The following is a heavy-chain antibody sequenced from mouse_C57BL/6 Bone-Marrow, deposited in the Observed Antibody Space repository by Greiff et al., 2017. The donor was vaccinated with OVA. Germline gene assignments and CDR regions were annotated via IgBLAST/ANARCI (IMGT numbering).Heavy chain of an antibody. J-gene: IGHJ1*03. D-gene: IGHD6-1*01. CDR3: ARRGHSLYWYFDV. CDR1: GYTFTSYW. CDR2: IYPGSGST. V-gene: IGHV1-55*01. Sequence: QVQLQQPGAELVKPGASVKMSCKASGYTFTSYWLTWVKQRPGQGLEWIGDIYPGSGSTNYNEKFKSKATLTVDTSTSPAYMQLSSLTSEDSAVYYCARRGHSLYWYFDVWGTGTTVTVAS.